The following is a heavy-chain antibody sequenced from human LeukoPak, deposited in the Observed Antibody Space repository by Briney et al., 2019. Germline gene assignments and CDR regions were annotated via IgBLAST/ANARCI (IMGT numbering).Heavy chain of an antibody. J-gene: IGHJ4*02. V-gene: IGHV1-8*01. CDR1: GYTFTSYD. D-gene: IGHD3-10*01. CDR3: ARVLLWFGELLYDY. Sequence: GASVKVSCKASGYTFTSYDINWVRQAPGPGIEWVGWMNPNSGNTGYAQKFQGRVTMTRNTSISTAYMELSSLRSEDTAVYYCARVLLWFGELLYDYWGQGTLVTVSS. CDR2: MNPNSGNT.